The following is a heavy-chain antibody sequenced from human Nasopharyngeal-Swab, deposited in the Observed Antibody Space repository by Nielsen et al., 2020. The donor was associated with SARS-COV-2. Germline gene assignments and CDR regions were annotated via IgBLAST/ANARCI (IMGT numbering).Heavy chain of an antibody. CDR2: ISYDGSNK. J-gene: IGHJ6*03. V-gene: IGHV3-30-3*02. CDR1: GFTFSSYA. CDR3: AKTPGNYHYYMDV. Sequence: GGSLRLSCAASGFTFSSYAMHWVRQAPGKGLEWVAVISYDGSNKYYADSVKGRFTISRDNSKNTLYLQMNSLRAEDTAVYYCAKTPGNYHYYMDVWGKGTTVTVSS.